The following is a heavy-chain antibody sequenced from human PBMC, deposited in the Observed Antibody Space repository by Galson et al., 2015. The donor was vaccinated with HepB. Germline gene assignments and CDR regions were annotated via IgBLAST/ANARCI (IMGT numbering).Heavy chain of an antibody. V-gene: IGHV3-30-3*01. Sequence: SLRLSCAASGFTFSSYAMHWVRQAPGKGLEWVAVISYDGSNKYYADSVKGRFTISRDNSKNTLYLQMNSLRAEDTAVYYCARAVRRLGFDYWGQGTLVTVSS. CDR2: ISYDGSNK. J-gene: IGHJ4*02. CDR1: GFTFSSYA. CDR3: ARAVRRLGFDY. D-gene: IGHD4-17*01.